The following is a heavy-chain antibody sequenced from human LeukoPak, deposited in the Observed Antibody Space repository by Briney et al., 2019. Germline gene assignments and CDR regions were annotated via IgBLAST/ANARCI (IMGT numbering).Heavy chain of an antibody. V-gene: IGHV1-8*01. CDR1: GYTFTSYD. Sequence: ASVKVSCKASGYTFTSYDINWVRQATGQGLEWMGWMNPNSGNTGYAQKFQGRVTMTRNTSISTAYMELSSLRSEDTAVYYCARGPHYYYGSGSYFPDFDYWGQGTLVTVSS. CDR3: ARGPHYYYGSGSYFPDFDY. J-gene: IGHJ4*02. CDR2: MNPNSGNT. D-gene: IGHD3-10*01.